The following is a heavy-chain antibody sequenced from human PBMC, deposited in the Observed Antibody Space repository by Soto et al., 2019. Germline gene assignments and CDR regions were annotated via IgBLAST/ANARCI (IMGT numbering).Heavy chain of an antibody. Sequence: QVQLVQSGAEVKKPGSSVKVSCKASGGTFSSYTISWVRQAPGQGLEWMGRIIPILGIANYAQKFQGRVTITADKSTSTAYMELSSLRSEDTAVYYCARDVADYYGSGSYLPGGYWGQGTLVTVSS. J-gene: IGHJ4*02. CDR3: ARDVADYYGSGSYLPGGY. D-gene: IGHD3-10*01. V-gene: IGHV1-69*08. CDR1: GGTFSSYT. CDR2: IIPILGIA.